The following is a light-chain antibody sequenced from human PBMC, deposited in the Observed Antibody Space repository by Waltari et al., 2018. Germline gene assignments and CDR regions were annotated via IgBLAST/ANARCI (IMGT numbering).Light chain of an antibody. Sequence: QSALTQPAAVSGSPGQSVTIPCLGASSDIGRYDIVSRYQQHPGNAPKLVISDVSKRPSGVSDRFSGSKSGDTASLTISGLQFEDEADYYCCSYAGNYVWVFGGGTRLTVL. V-gene: IGLV2-23*02. CDR3: CSYAGNYVWV. CDR2: DVS. J-gene: IGLJ3*02. CDR1: SSDIGRYDI.